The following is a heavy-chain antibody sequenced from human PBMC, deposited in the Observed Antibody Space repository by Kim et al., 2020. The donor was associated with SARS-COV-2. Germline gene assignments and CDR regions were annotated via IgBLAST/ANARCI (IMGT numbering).Heavy chain of an antibody. Sequence: GESLKISCKGSGYIFTTKWIGWVRQMPGKGLEWMGMVYPGDSDTKYGPAFQGQVTLSADKSINTAYLLWNSLKASDTGLYFCAIQTTHSGTDGGTQPFDYWGRGTLVTVSS. CDR3: AIQTTHSGTDGGTQPFDY. J-gene: IGHJ4*02. CDR2: VYPGDSDT. CDR1: GYIFTTKW. D-gene: IGHD1-26*01. V-gene: IGHV5-51*01.